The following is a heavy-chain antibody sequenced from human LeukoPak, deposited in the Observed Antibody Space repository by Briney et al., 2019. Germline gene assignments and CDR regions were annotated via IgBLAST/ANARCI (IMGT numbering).Heavy chain of an antibody. J-gene: IGHJ5*02. V-gene: IGHV3-11*01. CDR3: ARVRVVIDARWFDP. CDR2: ISSSGSTI. Sequence: PGGSLRLSCAASGFTFSEYYMSWIRQAPGKGLEWVSYISSSGSTIYYADSVKGRFTISRDNAKNSLYLQMNSLRAEDTAVYYCARVRVVIDARWFDPWGQGTLVTVSS. D-gene: IGHD3-3*01. CDR1: GFTFSEYY.